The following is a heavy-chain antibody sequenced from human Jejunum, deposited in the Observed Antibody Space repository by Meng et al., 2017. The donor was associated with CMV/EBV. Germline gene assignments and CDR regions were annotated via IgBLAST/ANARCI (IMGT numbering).Heavy chain of an antibody. D-gene: IGHD1-26*01. V-gene: IGHV4-4*07. J-gene: IGHJ4*02. CDR3: ARGPGASTREGFDH. CDR2: FYSSDTY. Sequence: VPPAVSGPGLGIPSETTSLTCTVFGGSLNNYYWSWIRQSAGKGLEWIGRFYSSDTYNYHPSLNSRVTMSLDTSKKQFSLILSSVTAADTARYYCARGPGASTREGFDHWGLGTLVTVSS. CDR1: GGSLNNYY.